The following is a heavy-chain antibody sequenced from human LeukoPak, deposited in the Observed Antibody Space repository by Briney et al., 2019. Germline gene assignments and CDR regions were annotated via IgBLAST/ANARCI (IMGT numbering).Heavy chain of an antibody. CDR1: GFTFSSFG. Sequence: GGSLRLSCAASGFTFSSFGMHWVRQAPGKGLEWVAVIWFDGSNKYYADSVKGRFTISRDNSKNTLYLQMNSLRAEDTAVYYCARSGAVAGSVYFQHWGQGTLVTVSS. D-gene: IGHD6-19*01. CDR2: IWFDGSNK. J-gene: IGHJ1*01. V-gene: IGHV3-33*01. CDR3: ARSGAVAGSVYFQH.